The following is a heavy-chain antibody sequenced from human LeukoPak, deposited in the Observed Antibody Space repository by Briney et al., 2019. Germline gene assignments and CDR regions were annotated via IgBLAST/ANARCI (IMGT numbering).Heavy chain of an antibody. J-gene: IGHJ3*02. CDR2: IRYDGSNK. Sequence: GGSLRLPCAASGFNFNNYGMHWVRQAPGKGLEWVAFIRYDGSNKYYADSVKGRFTISRDNSKNTLYLQMNSLRAEDTAVYYCVLLRYFDWLRHDAFDIWGQGTMVTVSS. CDR3: VLLRYFDWLRHDAFDI. V-gene: IGHV3-30*02. CDR1: GFNFNNYG. D-gene: IGHD3-9*01.